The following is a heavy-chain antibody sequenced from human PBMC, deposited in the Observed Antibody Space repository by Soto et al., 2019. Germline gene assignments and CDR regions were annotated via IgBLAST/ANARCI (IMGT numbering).Heavy chain of an antibody. J-gene: IGHJ6*02. D-gene: IGHD3-10*01. Sequence: GESLKISCKGSGYSFTSYWIGWVLQMPWKGLEWMGIIYPGDSDTRYSPSFQDQVTISADKSISTAYLQWSSLKASDTAMYYCARVNTMVRGAYYYYGMDVWGQGTTVTVSS. V-gene: IGHV5-51*01. CDR1: GYSFTSYW. CDR2: IYPGDSDT. CDR3: ARVNTMVRGAYYYYGMDV.